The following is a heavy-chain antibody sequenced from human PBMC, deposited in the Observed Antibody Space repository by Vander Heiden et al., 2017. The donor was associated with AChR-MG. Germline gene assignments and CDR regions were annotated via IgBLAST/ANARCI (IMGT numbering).Heavy chain of an antibody. V-gene: IGHV3-23*01. D-gene: IGHD3-10*01. J-gene: IGHJ1*01. Sequence: EVQLLESGGGLVQPGGSLRLSCAASGFTFSSYAMSWVRQAPGKGLEGVSAISGSGGSTYYADSVKGRFTISRDNSKNTLYLQMNSLRAEDTAVYYCAPTPRFPAEYFQHWGQGTLVTVSS. CDR2: ISGSGGST. CDR1: GFTFSSYA. CDR3: APTPRFPAEYFQH.